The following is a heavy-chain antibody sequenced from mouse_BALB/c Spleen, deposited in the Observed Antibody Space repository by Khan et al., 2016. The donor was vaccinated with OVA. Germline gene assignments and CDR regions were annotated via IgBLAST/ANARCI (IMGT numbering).Heavy chain of an antibody. CDR1: GYTFTTYW. Sequence: VQLQESGAELAKPGASVKMSCKTSGYTFTTYWMHWVKQRPGQGLEWIGYINPTSGHTDYNEKFKDKATLSADKSSSTAYMQLSSLTSEDSAVYYCTRERIDYWGQGTTLTVSA. J-gene: IGHJ2*01. V-gene: IGHV1-7*01. CDR2: INPTSGHT. CDR3: TRERIDY.